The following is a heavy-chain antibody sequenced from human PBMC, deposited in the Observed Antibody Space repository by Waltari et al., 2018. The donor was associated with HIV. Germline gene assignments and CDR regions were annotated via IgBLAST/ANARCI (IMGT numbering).Heavy chain of an antibody. Sequence: EVQLVESGGGLVQPGGSLRLSCAGSGFTFSNYEMTWVRQAPGKGLEWISYISAGGMKYYADSVKGRFSISRDNAKNSLYLQMNSLRAEDTAVYYCAKAVGDTSGRYWGGDVWGQGTTVTVSS. CDR2: ISAGGMK. CDR3: AKAVGDTSGRYWGGDV. CDR1: GFTFSNYE. J-gene: IGHJ6*02. D-gene: IGHD6-19*01. V-gene: IGHV3-48*03.